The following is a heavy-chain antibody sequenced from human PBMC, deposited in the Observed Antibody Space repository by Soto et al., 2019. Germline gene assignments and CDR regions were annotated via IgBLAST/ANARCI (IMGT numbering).Heavy chain of an antibody. D-gene: IGHD2-2*02. CDR1: GGSISSGGYY. CDR2: IYYSGST. CDR3: ARDGTYCSSTSCYTSNWSDP. V-gene: IGHV4-31*03. Sequence: SETLSLTCTVSGGSISSGGYYWSWIRQHPGKALEWIGYIYYSGSTYYNPSLKSRVTISVDTSKNQFSLKLSSVTAADTAVYYCARDGTYCSSTSCYTSNWSDPQGQATLGTVSS. J-gene: IGHJ5*02.